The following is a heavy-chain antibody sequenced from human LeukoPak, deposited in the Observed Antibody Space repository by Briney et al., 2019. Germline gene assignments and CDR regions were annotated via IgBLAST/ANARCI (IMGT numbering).Heavy chain of an antibody. CDR1: GGSFSGYY. CDR2: INHSGST. J-gene: IGHJ4*02. D-gene: IGHD6-6*01. CDR3: ARGGIAARPPYFDY. Sequence: PSETLSLTCAVYGGSFSGYYWSWIRQPPGKGLEWIGEINHSGSTNYNPSLKSRVTISVDTSKNQFSLKLSSVTAADTAVYYCARGGIAARPPYFDYWGQGTLVTVSS. V-gene: IGHV4-34*01.